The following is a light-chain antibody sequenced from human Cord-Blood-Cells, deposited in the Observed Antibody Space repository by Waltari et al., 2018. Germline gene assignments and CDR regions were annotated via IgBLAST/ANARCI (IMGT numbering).Light chain of an antibody. CDR1: SSDVGGYNY. CDR2: DVS. CDR3: SSYTSSSTYV. Sequence: QSALTQPASVSGSPGQSITISCTGTSSDVGGYNYVSWYQQHPGKAPKLMIYDVSNRPSGVSNRFYGPKSGNTASLTISGLQAEDEADYYCSSYTSSSTYVFGTGTKVTVL. V-gene: IGLV2-14*01. J-gene: IGLJ1*01.